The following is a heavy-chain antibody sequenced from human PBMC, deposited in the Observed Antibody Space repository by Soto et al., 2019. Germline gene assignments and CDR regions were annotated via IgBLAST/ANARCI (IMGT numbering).Heavy chain of an antibody. J-gene: IGHJ4*02. CDR2: IFSNDEK. Sequence: QVTLKESGPVLVKPTETLTLTCTVSGFSLSNARMGVSWIRQPPGKALEWLAHIFSNDEKSYSTSLKSRLTTSQDTSKSQVVLTISNMDPVDTATYYCTRISDFGSGITSFDYWGQGTLVTVSS. V-gene: IGHV2-26*01. CDR3: TRISDFGSGITSFDY. CDR1: GFSLSNARMG. D-gene: IGHD3-10*01.